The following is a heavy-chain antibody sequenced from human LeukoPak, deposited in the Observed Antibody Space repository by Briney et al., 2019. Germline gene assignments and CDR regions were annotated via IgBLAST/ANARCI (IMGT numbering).Heavy chain of an antibody. CDR2: ISSRSSYI. CDR1: GFTFSSYS. V-gene: IGHV3-21*01. D-gene: IGHD3-9*01. Sequence: GGSLRLSCAASGFTFSSYSMNWVPEAPGKGLESVSSISSRSSYIYYADSVKGRFTISRDNAKNSLYLQMNSLRAEDTAVYYCARDGYDILTGYPYYGMDVWGQGTTVTVSS. CDR3: ARDGYDILTGYPYYGMDV. J-gene: IGHJ6*02.